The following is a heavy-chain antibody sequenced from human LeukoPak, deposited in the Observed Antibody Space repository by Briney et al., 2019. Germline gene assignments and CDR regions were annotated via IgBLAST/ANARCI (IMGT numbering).Heavy chain of an antibody. J-gene: IGHJ4*02. CDR2: IIPIFGTA. Sequence: VASVKVSCKASGGTFSSYAISWVRQAPGQGLEWMGGIIPIFGTANYAQKFRGRVTMTTDESTSTAYMELSSLRSEDTAVYYCATSTYGDYFGWGQGTLVTVSS. V-gene: IGHV1-69*05. CDR1: GGTFSSYA. D-gene: IGHD4-17*01. CDR3: ATSTYGDYFG.